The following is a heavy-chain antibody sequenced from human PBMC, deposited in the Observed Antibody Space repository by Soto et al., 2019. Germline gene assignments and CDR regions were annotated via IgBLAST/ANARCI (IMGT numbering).Heavy chain of an antibody. J-gene: IGHJ6*03. V-gene: IGHV3-23*01. CDR1: GFTFSSYA. D-gene: IGHD3-9*01. CDR2: ISGSGGST. CDR3: ARYTYYDILTERYYYYMDV. Sequence: GGSLRLSCAASGFTFSSYAMSWVRQAPGKGLEWVSAISGSGGSTYYADSVKGRFTISRDNSKNTLYLQMNSLRAEDTAVYYCARYTYYDILTERYYYYMDVWGKGTTVTVSS.